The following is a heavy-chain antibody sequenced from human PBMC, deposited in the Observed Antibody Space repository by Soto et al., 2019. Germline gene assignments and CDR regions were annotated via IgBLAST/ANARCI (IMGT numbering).Heavy chain of an antibody. CDR3: ARANYDSGSYYPDY. V-gene: IGHV3-20*04. Sequence: EVQLVESGGGVVRPGGSLRLSCAASGFTFHDFAMTWVRQAPGKGLEWVSGINWNGGSTDYADSVKGRFTISRDNAKNPLYLQMNSLRVEDTAFFYCARANYDSGSYYPDYWGQGTLVTVSS. CDR2: INWNGGST. D-gene: IGHD3-10*01. J-gene: IGHJ4*02. CDR1: GFTFHDFA.